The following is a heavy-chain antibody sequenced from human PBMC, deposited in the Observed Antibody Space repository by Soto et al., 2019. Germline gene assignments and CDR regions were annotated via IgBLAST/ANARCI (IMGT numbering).Heavy chain of an antibody. V-gene: IGHV4-59*01. D-gene: IGHD6-19*01. CDR2: IYYSGST. J-gene: IGHJ4*02. CDR1: GGSISSYY. CDR3: ATYSSGWEEFDY. Sequence: QVQLQESGPGLVKPSETLSLTCTVSGGSISSYYCSWIRQPPGKGLEWIGYIYYSGSTNYNPSLKSRVTISVDTSKNQFALKLSSVTAADTAVYYCATYSSGWEEFDYWGQGTLVTVSS.